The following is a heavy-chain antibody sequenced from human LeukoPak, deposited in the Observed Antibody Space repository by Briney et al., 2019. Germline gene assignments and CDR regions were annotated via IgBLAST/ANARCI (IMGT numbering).Heavy chain of an antibody. CDR1: GGSISSGDYY. CDR3: AREHSNYGSDY. J-gene: IGHJ4*02. D-gene: IGHD4-11*01. CDR2: IYYSGST. V-gene: IGHV4-30-4*08. Sequence: SETLSLTCTVSGGSISSGDYYWSWIRQPPGKGLEWIAYIYYSGSTYYNPSLKSRVTISVDTSKNQFSLKLSSVTAADTAVYYCAREHSNYGSDYWGQGTLVTVSS.